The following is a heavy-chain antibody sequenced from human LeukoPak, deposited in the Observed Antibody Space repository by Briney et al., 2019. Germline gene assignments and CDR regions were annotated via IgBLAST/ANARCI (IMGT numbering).Heavy chain of an antibody. V-gene: IGHV4-59*01. CDR3: ARGLSGSYENWFDP. J-gene: IGHJ5*02. D-gene: IGHD1-26*01. CDR1: GGSISSYY. CDR2: IFYSGST. Sequence: PSETLSLTCTVSGGSISSYYWNWIRQPPGKGLEWIGYIFYSGSTNYNPSLKSRVIISVDTSKNQFSLRLSSVTAADTAVYYCARGLSGSYENWFDPWGQGTLVTVSS.